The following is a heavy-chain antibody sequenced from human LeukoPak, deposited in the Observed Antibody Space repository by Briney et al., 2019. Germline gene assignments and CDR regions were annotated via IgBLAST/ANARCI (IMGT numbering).Heavy chain of an antibody. CDR1: GGSIASSSYY. J-gene: IGHJ4*02. CDR2: IYDSGST. D-gene: IGHD6-13*01. CDR3: ARVGAYGISWLDY. Sequence: SETLSLTCTVSGGSIASSSYYWGWIRQPLGKGLEWIGSIYDSGSTHYNPSLKSRVTISGDTSKNQFSLKLSSVTAADTAVYYCARVGAYGISWLDYWGQGTLVTVSS. V-gene: IGHV4-39*07.